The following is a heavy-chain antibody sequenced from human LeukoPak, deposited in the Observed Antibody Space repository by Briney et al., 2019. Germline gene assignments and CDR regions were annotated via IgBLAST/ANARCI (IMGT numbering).Heavy chain of an antibody. Sequence: ASVKVSCKASGYTFTSYDINWVRQATGQGLEWMGWMKPNSGNTGYAQKFQGRVTMTRNASISTAYMELSSLRSKDTAVYYCARVSGYSYGPYYYYYMDVWGKGTTVTISS. J-gene: IGHJ6*03. V-gene: IGHV1-8*01. CDR1: GYTFTSYD. CDR3: ARVSGYSYGPYYYYYMDV. CDR2: MKPNSGNT. D-gene: IGHD5-18*01.